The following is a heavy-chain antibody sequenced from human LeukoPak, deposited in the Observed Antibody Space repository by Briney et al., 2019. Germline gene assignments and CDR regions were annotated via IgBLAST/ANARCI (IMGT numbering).Heavy chain of an antibody. J-gene: IGHJ4*02. D-gene: IGHD4-17*01. V-gene: IGHV3-30*18. CDR3: AKGDPDYGDYVLDY. CDR2: ISYDGSNK. Sequence: GRSLRLSFAASGFTFSSYGMHWVRQAPGKGLEWVAVISYDGSNKYYADSVKGRFTISRDNSKNTLYLQMNSLRAEDTAVYYCAKGDPDYGDYVLDYWGQGTLVTVSS. CDR1: GFTFSSYG.